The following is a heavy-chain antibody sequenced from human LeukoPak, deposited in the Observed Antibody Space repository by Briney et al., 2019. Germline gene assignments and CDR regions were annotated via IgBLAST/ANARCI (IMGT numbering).Heavy chain of an antibody. Sequence: PGGSLRLSCAASGFTFSSYAMMWVRQAPGKGREWVSAIRGSCCSTYYADSVKGRFTISRDNSKNTLYLQMNSLRAEDTAVYYCARRNIAAAALDYWGQGTLVTVSS. CDR2: IRGSCCST. D-gene: IGHD6-13*01. J-gene: IGHJ4*02. V-gene: IGHV3-23*01. CDR3: ARRNIAAAALDY. CDR1: GFTFSSYA.